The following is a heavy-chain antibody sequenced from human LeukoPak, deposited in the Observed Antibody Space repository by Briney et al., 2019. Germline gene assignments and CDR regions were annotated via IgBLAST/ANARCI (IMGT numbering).Heavy chain of an antibody. CDR3: ARDFLHVYYYDSSGYVRGAFDI. CDR2: INPNSGGA. J-gene: IGHJ3*02. D-gene: IGHD3-22*01. Sequence: ASVKVSCKASGYTFTGYYLHWVRQAPGQGLEWMGWINPNSGGAKSTQEFQGRVTMTRDTSISTAYMELGRLRSHDTAVYYCARDFLHVYYYDSSGYVRGAFDIWGQGTMVTVSS. V-gene: IGHV1-2*02. CDR1: GYTFTGYY.